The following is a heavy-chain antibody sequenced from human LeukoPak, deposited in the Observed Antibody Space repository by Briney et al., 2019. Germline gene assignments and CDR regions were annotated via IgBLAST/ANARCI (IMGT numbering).Heavy chain of an antibody. J-gene: IGHJ4*02. Sequence: SVKVSCKASGGTFSSYAISWVRQAPGQGLEWMGGIIPIFGTANYAQKFQGRVTITADESTSTAYMELSSLRSEDTAVYYCARDRGGGWDTQYYFDYWGQGTLVTVSS. V-gene: IGHV1-69*13. CDR2: IIPIFGTA. CDR3: ARDRGGGWDTQYYFDY. CDR1: GGTFSSYA. D-gene: IGHD3-16*01.